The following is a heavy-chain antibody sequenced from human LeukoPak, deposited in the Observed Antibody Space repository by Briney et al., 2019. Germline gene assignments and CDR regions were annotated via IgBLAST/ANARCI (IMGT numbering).Heavy chain of an antibody. J-gene: IGHJ4*02. Sequence: GGSLRLSCAASGFTFSSYAMSWVRQAPGKGLEWVSAISGSGGSTYYADSVKGRFTISRDNSKNTLYLQMNSLRAEDTAVYYCAKDTAGYSYGLYYFDYWGQGTLVTVSS. D-gene: IGHD5-18*01. CDR1: GFTFSSYA. CDR3: AKDTAGYSYGLYYFDY. V-gene: IGHV3-23*01. CDR2: ISGSGGST.